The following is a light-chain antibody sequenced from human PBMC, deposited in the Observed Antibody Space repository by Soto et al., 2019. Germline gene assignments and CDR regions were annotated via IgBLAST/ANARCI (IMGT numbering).Light chain of an antibody. V-gene: IGLV2-14*01. J-gene: IGLJ1*01. Sequence: QSALTQPASVSGSPGQSITISCTGTSSDVGGYDYVSWYQQYPGKAPKLMIYEVSNRPSGVSNRFSGSKSGNTASLTISGLQAEDEADYYCSSYTISSTYVFGTGTKVTV. CDR3: SSYTISSTYV. CDR2: EVS. CDR1: SSDVGGYDY.